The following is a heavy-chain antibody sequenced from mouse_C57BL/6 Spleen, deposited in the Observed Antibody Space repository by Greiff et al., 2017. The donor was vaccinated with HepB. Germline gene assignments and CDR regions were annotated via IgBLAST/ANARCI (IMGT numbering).Heavy chain of an antibody. CDR3: AKGDDGNYGGAMDD. J-gene: IGHJ4*01. Sequence: VQLQQPGAELVKPGASVKMSCKASGYTFTSYWITWVKQRPGQGLEWIGDIYPGSGSTNYTEKFKSKATLTVDTTSSTAYMQLSSLTSEDSAVYYCAKGDDGNYGGAMDDWGQGTSVTVSS. CDR2: IYPGSGST. CDR1: GYTFTSYW. D-gene: IGHD2-3*01. V-gene: IGHV1-55*01.